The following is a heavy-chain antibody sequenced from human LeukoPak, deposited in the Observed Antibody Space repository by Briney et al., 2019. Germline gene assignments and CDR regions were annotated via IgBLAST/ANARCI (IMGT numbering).Heavy chain of an antibody. J-gene: IGHJ4*02. CDR3: ARDGGDSAALTAFDY. D-gene: IGHD4/OR15-4a*01. Sequence: YYRSKWYNDYAVSVRSRMTINPDTSKNQFSLQLNSVTPEDTAVYYCARDGGDSAALTAFDYWGQGTLVTVSS. V-gene: IGHV6-1*01. CDR2: YYRSKWYN.